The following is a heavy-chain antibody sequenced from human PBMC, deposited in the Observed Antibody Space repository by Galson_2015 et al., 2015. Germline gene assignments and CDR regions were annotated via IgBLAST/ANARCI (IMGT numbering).Heavy chain of an antibody. J-gene: IGHJ4*02. CDR2: ISGSGGST. D-gene: IGHD1-26*01. V-gene: IGHV3-23*01. CDR1: GFTFSSYA. CDR3: AKDQVGATTRGLDY. Sequence: SLRLSCAASGFTFSSYAMSWVRQAPGKGLEWVSAISGSGGSTYYADSVKGRFTISRDNSKNTLYLQMNSLRAEDTAVYYCAKDQVGATTRGLDYWGQGTLVTVSS.